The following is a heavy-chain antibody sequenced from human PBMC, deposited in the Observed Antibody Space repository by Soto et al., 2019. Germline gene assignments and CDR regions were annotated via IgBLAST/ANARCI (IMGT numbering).Heavy chain of an antibody. CDR2: INPNSGGT. CDR3: ARVGGVRGQPDYYYGMDG. CDR1: GYTFTGYY. V-gene: IGHV1-2*04. Sequence: ASVKVSCKASGYTFTGYYMHWVRQAPGQGLEWMGWINPNSGGTNYAQKFQGWVTMTRDTSISTAYMELSRLRSDDTAVFYCARVGGVRGQPDYYYGMDGWGQGTKVTVSS. J-gene: IGHJ6*02. D-gene: IGHD3-10*01.